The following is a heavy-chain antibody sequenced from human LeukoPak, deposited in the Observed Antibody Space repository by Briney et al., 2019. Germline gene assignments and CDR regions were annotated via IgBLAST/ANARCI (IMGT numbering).Heavy chain of an antibody. CDR3: AKAMYSSGWSAFDI. Sequence: GGSLRLSCAASGFTFGSYGMHWVRQAPGKGLEWVAVIWYDGSNKYYADSVKGRFTISRDNSKNTLYLQMNSLRAEDTAVYYCAKAMYSSGWSAFDIWGQGTMVTVSS. CDR1: GFTFGSYG. V-gene: IGHV3-33*06. J-gene: IGHJ3*02. CDR2: IWYDGSNK. D-gene: IGHD6-19*01.